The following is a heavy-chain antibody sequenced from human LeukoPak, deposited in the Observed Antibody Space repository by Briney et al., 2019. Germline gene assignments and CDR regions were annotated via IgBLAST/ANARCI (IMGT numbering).Heavy chain of an antibody. J-gene: IGHJ4*02. V-gene: IGHV4-59*08. D-gene: IGHD6-13*01. CDR3: ARLGYSSPLDY. Sequence: SETLSLTCAVSGVSISSYYWSWIRQPPGKGLEWIGYIYYSGSTNYNPSLKSRVTMSVDTSKDQFSLKLSSVTAADTAVYYCARLGYSSPLDYWGQGTPVTVSS. CDR1: GVSISSYY. CDR2: IYYSGST.